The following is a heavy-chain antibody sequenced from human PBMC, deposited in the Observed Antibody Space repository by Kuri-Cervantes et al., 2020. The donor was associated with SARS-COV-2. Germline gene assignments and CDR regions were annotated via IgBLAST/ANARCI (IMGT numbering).Heavy chain of an antibody. CDR3: ARDSGDWDPDGFDI. Sequence: ASVKVSCKASGYTFTSYDINWVRQATGQGLEWMGWMNPNSGNTGYAQKFQGRGTMTRNTSISTAYMELSSLRFEDAAVYYCARDSGDWDPDGFDIWGQGTMVTVSS. V-gene: IGHV1-8*02. CDR2: MNPNSGNT. CDR1: GYTFTSYD. J-gene: IGHJ3*02. D-gene: IGHD2-21*02.